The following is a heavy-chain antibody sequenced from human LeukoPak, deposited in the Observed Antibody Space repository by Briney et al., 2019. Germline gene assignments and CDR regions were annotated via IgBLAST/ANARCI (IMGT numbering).Heavy chain of an antibody. CDR3: AREASTEIIGGMDV. Sequence: GGSLRLSCAASGFSFSSNGIHWVRQAPGKGLEWVSFIQTGGDPKYYADSVRGRFTISRDNSKKTCSLQMDSLRVEDTATYYCAREASTEIIGGMDVRGQGTTVTV. V-gene: IGHV3-30*02. CDR2: IQTGGDPK. J-gene: IGHJ6*02. CDR1: GFSFSSNG. D-gene: IGHD2-8*02.